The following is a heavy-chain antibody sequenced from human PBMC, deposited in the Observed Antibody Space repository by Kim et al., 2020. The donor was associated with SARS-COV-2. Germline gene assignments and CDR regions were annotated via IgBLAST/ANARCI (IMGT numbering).Heavy chain of an antibody. CDR1: GFTFSSYA. J-gene: IGHJ4*02. CDR2: ISGSGGST. Sequence: GGSLRLSCAASGFTFSSYAMSWVRQAPGKGLEWVSAISGSGGSTYYADSVKGRFTISRDNSKNTLYLQMNSLRAEDTAVYYCATSPAGSSGWLYYFDYWGQGTLVTVSS. D-gene: IGHD6-19*01. V-gene: IGHV3-23*01. CDR3: ATSPAGSSGWLYYFDY.